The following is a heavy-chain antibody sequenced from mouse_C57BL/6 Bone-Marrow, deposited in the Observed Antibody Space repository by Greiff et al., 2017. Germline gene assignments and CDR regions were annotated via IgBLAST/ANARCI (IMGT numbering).Heavy chain of an antibody. CDR1: GYTFTDYE. CDR2: IDPETGGT. CDR3: TIMKELRGDY. D-gene: IGHD1-1*01. J-gene: IGHJ2*01. V-gene: IGHV1-15*01. Sequence: QVQLQQSGAELVRPGASVTLSCKASGYTFTDYELHWVKQTPVHGLEWIGAIDPETGGTDYNQKFKGKAILTADKAYSTAYMDLRSLTSEYSAGYYCTIMKELRGDYWGQGTTLTVSS.